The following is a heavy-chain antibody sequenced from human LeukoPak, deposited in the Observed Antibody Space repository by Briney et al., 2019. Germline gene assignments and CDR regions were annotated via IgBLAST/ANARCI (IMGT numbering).Heavy chain of an antibody. CDR1: SGSISTSNYY. D-gene: IGHD3-9*01. CDR3: ARDGAVDILTGYGAFDI. Sequence: SETLSLTCTVSSGSISTSNYYWGWIRQPPGKGLEWIGNIFYSGSTYYSPSLKSRVTISVDTSKNQFSLKLNSVTAADTAVYYCARDGAVDILTGYGAFDIWGQGTMVTVSS. J-gene: IGHJ3*02. V-gene: IGHV4-39*07. CDR2: IFYSGST.